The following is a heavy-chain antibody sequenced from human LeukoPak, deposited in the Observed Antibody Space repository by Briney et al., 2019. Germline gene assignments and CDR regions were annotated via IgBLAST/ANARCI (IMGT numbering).Heavy chain of an antibody. CDR2: IRYDDTNQ. Sequence: AGSLRLSCEASGFTFRNYHMHWVRQAPGKGLEGVAFIRYDDTNQHYADSVKGRFTISRDNSKNTQYLQMNSLRPEDTAVYYCAKDGTGLTTRINGFDIWGQGTLVTVSS. CDR3: AKDGTGLTTRINGFDI. V-gene: IGHV3-30*02. D-gene: IGHD2-15*01. J-gene: IGHJ3*02. CDR1: GFTFRNYH.